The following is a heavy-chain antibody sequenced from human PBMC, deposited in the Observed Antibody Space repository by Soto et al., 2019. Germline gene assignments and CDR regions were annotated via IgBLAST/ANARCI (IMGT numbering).Heavy chain of an antibody. V-gene: IGHV4-59*01. D-gene: IGHD6-6*01. CDR1: GGSISSYY. CDR3: ARERYSSSSCYFDY. J-gene: IGHJ4*02. CDR2: IYYSGST. Sequence: PSETLSLTCTVSGGSISSYYWSWIRQPPGKGLEWIGYIYYSGSTNYNPSLKSRVTISVDTSKNQFSLKLSSVTAADTAVYYCARERYSSSSCYFDYWGQGTLVTSPQ.